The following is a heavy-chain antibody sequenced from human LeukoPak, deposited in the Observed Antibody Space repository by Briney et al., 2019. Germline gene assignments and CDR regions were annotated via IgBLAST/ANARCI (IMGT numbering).Heavy chain of an antibody. CDR2: IYTSGST. J-gene: IGHJ5*02. D-gene: IGHD6-19*01. Sequence: SETLSLTCTVSGGSISSYYWSWIRQPVGKGLEWIGRIYTSGSTNYNPSLKSRVTMSVDTSKNQFSLKLSSVTAADTAVYYCAREGGWYWGTNWFDPWGQGTLVTVSS. CDR1: GGSISSYY. V-gene: IGHV4-4*07. CDR3: AREGGWYWGTNWFDP.